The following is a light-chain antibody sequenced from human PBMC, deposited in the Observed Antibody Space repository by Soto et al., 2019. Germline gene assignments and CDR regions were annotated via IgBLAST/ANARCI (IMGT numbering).Light chain of an antibody. Sequence: QSVLTQPASVSGSPGQSITISCTGTSSDVGGYNYVSWYQQHPGKAPKLMIYDVSNRPSGVPNRFSGSKSGNSASLTITGLQAEDEADYYCQSYNSSLSGWVFGGGTKVTVL. CDR2: DVS. V-gene: IGLV2-14*01. CDR3: QSYNSSLSGWV. J-gene: IGLJ3*02. CDR1: SSDVGGYNY.